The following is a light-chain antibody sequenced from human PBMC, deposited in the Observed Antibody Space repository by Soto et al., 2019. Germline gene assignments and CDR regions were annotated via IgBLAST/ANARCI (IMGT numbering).Light chain of an antibody. V-gene: IGKV3-15*01. CDR2: GAS. J-gene: IGKJ1*01. Sequence: EIVITQSLGTLSVSQGEGATLSCRASQTIDTNLAWYQQKPGQAPRLLIFGASTRATGIPARFSGSGSGTEFSLTITSLQSEDFAVYFCQQDNSWPQTFGQVTKVDNK. CDR3: QQDNSWPQT. CDR1: QTIDTN.